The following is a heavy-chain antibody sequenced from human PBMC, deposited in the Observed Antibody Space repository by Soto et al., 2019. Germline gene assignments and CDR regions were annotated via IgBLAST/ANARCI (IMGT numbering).Heavy chain of an antibody. J-gene: IGHJ3*02. Sequence: QVQLVQSGAEVKKPGTSVKVSCEVSGGTFSNYAITWVRQAPGQGLEWLGGAIPVYGSTNYAQKFQGRVTITAGESATTTFMELSSLRSDDTDVYYCARRGVANSRDAFDIWGHGTLVTV. V-gene: IGHV1-69*01. D-gene: IGHD1-26*01. CDR2: AIPVYGST. CDR1: GGTFSNYA. CDR3: ARRGVANSRDAFDI.